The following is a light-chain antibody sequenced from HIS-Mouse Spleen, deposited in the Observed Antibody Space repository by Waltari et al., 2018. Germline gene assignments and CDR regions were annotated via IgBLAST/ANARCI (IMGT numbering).Light chain of an antibody. CDR1: SSHVGGYNY. Sequence: QSALTQPAPVSGSPGQSITISCTGTSSHVGGYNYVSWYQQHPGNAPKLMIYDVSNRPSGVSNRFSGSKSGNTASLTISGLQAEDEADYYCSSYTSSSTLVFGGGTKLTVL. CDR3: SSYTSSSTLV. V-gene: IGLV2-14*03. CDR2: DVS. J-gene: IGLJ2*01.